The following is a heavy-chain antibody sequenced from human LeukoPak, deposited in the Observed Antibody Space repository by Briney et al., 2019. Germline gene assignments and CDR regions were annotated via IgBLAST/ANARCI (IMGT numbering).Heavy chain of an antibody. CDR2: INPNSGGT. CDR1: GYTFTGYY. Sequence: ASVKVSCKASGYTFTGYYMHWVRQAPGQGLEWMGWINPNSGGTNYAQKFQGRVTMTRDTSISTAYMELSRLRSDDTAVYHCARGPYSSGWYVVGKYYYYMDVWGKGTTVTVSS. V-gene: IGHV1-2*02. J-gene: IGHJ6*03. D-gene: IGHD6-19*01. CDR3: ARGPYSSGWYVVGKYYYYMDV.